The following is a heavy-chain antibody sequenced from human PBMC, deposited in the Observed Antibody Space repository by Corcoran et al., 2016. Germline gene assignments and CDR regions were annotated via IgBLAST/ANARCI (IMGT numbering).Heavy chain of an antibody. CDR3: TSMLGYCSGGSCSDY. Sequence: EVQLVESGGGLVQPGGSLKLSCAASGFTFSGSAMHWVRQASGKGLEWVGRIRSKANSYATAYAASVKGRFTISRDDSKNTAYLQMNSLKTEDTAVYYCTSMLGYCSGGSCSDYWGQGTLVTVSS. D-gene: IGHD2-15*01. CDR1: GFTFSGSA. V-gene: IGHV3-73*02. J-gene: IGHJ4*02. CDR2: IRSKANSYAT.